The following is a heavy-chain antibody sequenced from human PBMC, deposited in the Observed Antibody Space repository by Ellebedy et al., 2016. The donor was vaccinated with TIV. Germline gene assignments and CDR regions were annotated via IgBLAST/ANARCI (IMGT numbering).Heavy chain of an antibody. V-gene: IGHV3-21*03. J-gene: IGHJ6*02. CDR2: ISSTGSYT. D-gene: IGHD3-10*01. CDR1: GFTFSSYW. Sequence: GESLKISCAASGFTFSSYWMSWVRQAPGKGLEWVSSISSTGSYTYYADSVKGRFTISRDNAKNSLYLQMSSLRAEDTGVYYCAREQGEWLRHNGMDVWGQGTTVTVSS. CDR3: AREQGEWLRHNGMDV.